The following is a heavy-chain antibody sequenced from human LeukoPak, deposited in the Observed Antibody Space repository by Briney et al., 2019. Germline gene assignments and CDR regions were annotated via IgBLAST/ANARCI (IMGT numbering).Heavy chain of an antibody. V-gene: IGHV6-1*01. CDR3: VRSRLNSYYDSSGDDAFDI. CDR1: GDSVSSNSAA. J-gene: IGHJ3*02. CDR2: TYYRSKWYN. D-gene: IGHD3-22*01. Sequence: SQTLSLTCAISGDSVSSNSAAWNWIRQSPSRVLEWLGRTYYRSKWYNDYAVSVKSRILINPDTSKNQFSLKLSSVTAADTAVYYCVRSRLNSYYDSSGDDAFDIWGQGTMVTVSS.